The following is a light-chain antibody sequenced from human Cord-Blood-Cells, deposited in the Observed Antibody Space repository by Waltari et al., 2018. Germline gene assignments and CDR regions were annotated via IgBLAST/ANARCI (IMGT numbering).Light chain of an antibody. J-gene: IGLJ1*01. CDR3: SSYTSSSTLVV. CDR1: SSDVGGYNY. CDR2: DVS. Sequence: QSPLTQPASVSVSPGQSITISCTGPSSDVGGYNYVSWYQQHPGKAPKLMIYDVSNRHSGVPIRFSGSKSGNTASLTISGLQAEDEADYYCSSYTSSSTLVVFGTGTKVTVL. V-gene: IGLV2-14*03.